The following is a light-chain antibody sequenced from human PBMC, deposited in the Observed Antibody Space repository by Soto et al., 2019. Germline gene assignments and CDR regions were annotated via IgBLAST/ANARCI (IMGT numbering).Light chain of an antibody. CDR2: GAS. CDR1: QSVSSN. J-gene: IGKJ1*01. Sequence: EIVMTPSPATLSVSPGERANLSCRASQSVSSNLAWYQQTPGQAPRLLIYGASTRATGIPARFSGSGSGTEFTLTISSLQSEDFAVYYCQQYNNWPRWTFGQGTKV. CDR3: QQYNNWPRWT. V-gene: IGKV3-15*01.